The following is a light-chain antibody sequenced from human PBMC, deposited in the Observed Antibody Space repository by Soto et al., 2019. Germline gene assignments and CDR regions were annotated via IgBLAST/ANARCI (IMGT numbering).Light chain of an antibody. CDR3: SSYAGSNNVV. Sequence: QSALTQPPSASGSPGQSVTISCTGTSSDVGAYNYVSWYQQHPGKVPKLMIYEVSKRPSGVPDRFSGSKSGNTASLTVSGLQAEDEAYYYCSSYAGSNNVVFGGGTQLTVL. CDR2: EVS. V-gene: IGLV2-8*01. J-gene: IGLJ3*02. CDR1: SSDVGAYNY.